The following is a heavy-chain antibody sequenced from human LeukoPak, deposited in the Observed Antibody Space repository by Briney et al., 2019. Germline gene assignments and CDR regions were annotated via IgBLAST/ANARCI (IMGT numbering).Heavy chain of an antibody. CDR2: MNAGNGNT. D-gene: IGHD2-15*01. CDR1: GYIFTDYA. J-gene: IGHJ6*03. Sequence: GASVKVSCEASGYIFTDYAIHWLRQAPGQRPEWMGWMNAGNGNTKYSQKFQGRITLIRDTSAATAYMELSSLRHDDLAVYYCARGRGTSGSHRDFCYYYYTDVWGKGTTVTVSS. CDR3: ARGRGTSGSHRDFCYYYYTDV. V-gene: IGHV1-3*01.